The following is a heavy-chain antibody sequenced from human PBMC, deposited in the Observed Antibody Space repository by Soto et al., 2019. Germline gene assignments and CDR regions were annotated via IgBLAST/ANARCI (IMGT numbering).Heavy chain of an antibody. CDR1: GGSISSYY. CDR2: IYSSGST. CDR3: GRHRKVHGMTDAIDY. J-gene: IGHJ4*02. V-gene: IGHV4-59*08. Sequence: PSETLSLTCTVSGGSISSYYWNWIRQPPGKGLEWVGFIYSSGSTNYNPSLKSRVTISIDTSKNQFSLKLSSVTAADTAVYYCGRHRKVHGMTDAIDYWGQGILVTVSS.